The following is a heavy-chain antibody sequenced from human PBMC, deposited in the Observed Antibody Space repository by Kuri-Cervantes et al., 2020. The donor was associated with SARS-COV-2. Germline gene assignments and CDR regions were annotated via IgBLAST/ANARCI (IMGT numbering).Heavy chain of an antibody. CDR2: INPSGGST. CDR1: GYTFTSYY. V-gene: IGHV1-46*01. CDR3: ARVRVGRWLQLHYFDY. D-gene: IGHD5-24*01. J-gene: IGHJ4*02. Sequence: ASVKVSCKASGYTFTSYYMHWVRQAPGQGLEWMGIINPSGGSTSYAQKFQGRVTMTTDTSTSTAYMELRSLRSDDTAVYYCARVRVGRWLQLHYFDYWGQGTLVTVSS.